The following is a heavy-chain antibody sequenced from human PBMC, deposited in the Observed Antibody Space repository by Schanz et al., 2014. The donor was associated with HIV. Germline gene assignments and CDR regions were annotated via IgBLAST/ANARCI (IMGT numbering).Heavy chain of an antibody. V-gene: IGHV3-9*03. CDR1: GFTFDDYD. CDR2: ISWNSGSR. Sequence: EVQLAESGGGLVQPGRSLRLFCAASGFTFDDYDMHWVRQVPGKGLEWVSSISWNSGSRGYADSVKGRFTISRDNDNDSLYLQMNSLRVEDMALYYCVKDSGTLVSGARWFDPWGQGTQVTVSS. J-gene: IGHJ5*02. CDR3: VKDSGTLVSGARWFDP. D-gene: IGHD6-19*01.